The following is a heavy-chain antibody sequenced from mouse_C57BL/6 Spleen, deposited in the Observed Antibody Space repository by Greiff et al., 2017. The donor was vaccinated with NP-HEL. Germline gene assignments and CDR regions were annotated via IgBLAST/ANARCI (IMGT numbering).Heavy chain of an antibody. J-gene: IGHJ2*01. CDR2: IDPEDGDT. D-gene: IGHD2-1*01. CDR3: TTRGYGNYEGDYFDY. Sequence: EVQLQQSGAELVRPGASVKLSCTASGFNIKDYYMHWVKQRPEQGLEWIGRIDPEDGDTEYAPKFQGKATMTADTSSNTAYLQLSSLTSEDTSVYYCTTRGYGNYEGDYFDYWGQGTTLTVSS. CDR1: GFNIKDYY. V-gene: IGHV14-1*01.